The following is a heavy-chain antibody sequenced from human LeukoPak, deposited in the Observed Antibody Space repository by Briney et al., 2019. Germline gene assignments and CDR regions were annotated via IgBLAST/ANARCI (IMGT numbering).Heavy chain of an antibody. CDR1: GGTFSSYA. V-gene: IGHV1-69*06. Sequence: SVKVSCRASGGTFSSYAISWVRQAPGQGLEWMGGIIPIFGTANYAQKFQGRVTITADKSTSTAYLELSSLRSEDTAVYYCAAGGIAAAEPFDYWGQGTLVTVSS. CDR3: AAGGIAAAEPFDY. J-gene: IGHJ4*02. D-gene: IGHD6-13*01. CDR2: IIPIFGTA.